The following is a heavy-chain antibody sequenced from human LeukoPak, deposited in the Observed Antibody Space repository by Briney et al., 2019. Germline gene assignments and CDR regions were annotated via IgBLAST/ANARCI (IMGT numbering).Heavy chain of an antibody. Sequence: GGSLRLSCAVSGFTFSSYAMSWVRPAPGKGLEWVSVISGSGGITYYVDSVKGRFTISRDNSKNTLYLQMNSLRAEDTAIYYCAKAPPLGSSTSCYFDYWGQGTLVTVSS. D-gene: IGHD2-2*01. CDR1: GFTFSSYA. V-gene: IGHV3-23*01. CDR3: AKAPPLGSSTSCYFDY. CDR2: ISGSGGIT. J-gene: IGHJ4*02.